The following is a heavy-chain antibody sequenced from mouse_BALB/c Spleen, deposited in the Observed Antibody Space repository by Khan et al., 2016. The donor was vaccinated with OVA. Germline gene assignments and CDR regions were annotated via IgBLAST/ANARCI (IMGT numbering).Heavy chain of an antibody. J-gene: IGHJ3*01. V-gene: IGHV3-2*02. Sequence: EVQLQESGPGLVKPSQSLSLTCTVTGYSITSDYAWNWIRQFPGNKLEWMGYIGYSGNTSYNPSLTSRISITRDTSKNQFFLQLNSVTTEDTATYYCARLGPGFADWGQGTLVTVSA. CDR3: ARLGPGFAD. CDR2: IGYSGNT. CDR1: GYSITSDYA. D-gene: IGHD4-1*01.